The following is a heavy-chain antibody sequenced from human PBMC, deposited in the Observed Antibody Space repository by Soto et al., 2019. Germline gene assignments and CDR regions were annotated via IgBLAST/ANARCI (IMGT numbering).Heavy chain of an antibody. Sequence: PSETLSLTCTVSGGSISDGHYWSWIRQHPGKGLEWIGSISDSGSTSYNPSLKSRLTISVDTSKNQFSLNLRSVTAADTAVYYCARRDRSGFSYWLDTWGQGTLVTVSS. V-gene: IGHV4-31*03. D-gene: IGHD3-22*01. J-gene: IGHJ5*02. CDR1: GGSISDGHY. CDR2: ISDSGST. CDR3: ARRDRSGFSYWLDT.